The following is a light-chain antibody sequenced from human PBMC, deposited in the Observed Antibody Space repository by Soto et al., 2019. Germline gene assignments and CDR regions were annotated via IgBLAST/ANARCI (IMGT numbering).Light chain of an antibody. V-gene: IGLV1-44*01. CDR3: AAWDASLSAYV. CDR2: SHG. Sequence: QSVLTQPPSASGTPGQGVTISCSGSSSNIGTNSVNWYQCLPGTAPRLLIYSHGQWPSGVPDRFSVSKSGTSASLAISGLQSEDEADYYCAAWDASLSAYVFGTGTKLTVL. CDR1: SSNIGTNS. J-gene: IGLJ1*01.